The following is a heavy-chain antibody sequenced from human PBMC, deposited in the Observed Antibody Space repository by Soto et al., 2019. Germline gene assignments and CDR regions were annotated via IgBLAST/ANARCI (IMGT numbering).Heavy chain of an antibody. D-gene: IGHD6-6*01. V-gene: IGHV4-31*03. J-gene: IGHJ4*02. Sequence: SSETLSLTCTVSGGSISSGGYYWSWIRQHPGKGLEWIGYIYYSGSTYYNPSLKSRVTISVDTSKNQFSLKLSSVTAADTAVYYCARGPDSFISARRGEYYFDYWGQGTLVTVSS. CDR3: ARGPDSFISARRGEYYFDY. CDR2: IYYSGST. CDR1: GGSISSGGYY.